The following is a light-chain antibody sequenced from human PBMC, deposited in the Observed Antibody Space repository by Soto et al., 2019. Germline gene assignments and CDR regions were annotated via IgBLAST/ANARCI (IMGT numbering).Light chain of an antibody. J-gene: IGLJ3*02. CDR2: VNSDGSH. CDR1: TGHSSYA. V-gene: IGLV4-69*01. Sequence: QPVLTQSPSASASVGASVKLTCTLSTGHSSYAIAWHQQHPEKGPRYLMKVNSDGSHTKGDGIPERFSGSSSGAERYLSISSLQSEDEADYHCQTWGTGSGVFGGGTKLTVL. CDR3: QTWGTGSGV.